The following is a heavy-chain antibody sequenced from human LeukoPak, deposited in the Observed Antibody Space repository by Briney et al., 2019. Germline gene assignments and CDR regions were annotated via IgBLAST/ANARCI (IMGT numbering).Heavy chain of an antibody. CDR1: GYTFTGHY. V-gene: IGHV1-2*07. Sequence: ASVKVSCKPSGYTFTGHYLHWVRQAPGQALEWMGWMNLNTGATAYSHNFQGRVAMSRDTSIGTAYMDLSSLTSDDTAVYYCARDRVGSGWPRPWYFEFWGQGTLVTVSS. J-gene: IGHJ4*02. CDR3: ARDRVGSGWPRPWYFEF. D-gene: IGHD6-19*01. CDR2: MNLNTGAT.